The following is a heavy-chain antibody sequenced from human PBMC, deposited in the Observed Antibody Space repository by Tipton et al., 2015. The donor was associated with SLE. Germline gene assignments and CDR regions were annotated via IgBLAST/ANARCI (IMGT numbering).Heavy chain of an antibody. CDR2: ITWNSGSI. CDR3: AGSSGYFYWYFDI. CDR1: GFTFDDYA. V-gene: IGHV3-9*01. D-gene: IGHD3-22*01. Sequence: SLRLSCAASGFTFDDYAMHWVRQAPGKGLEWVSGITWNSGSIGYADSVKGRFTISRDNAKNSLYLQMNSLRAEDTALYYCAGSSGYFYWYFDIWGRGTLVTVSS. J-gene: IGHJ2*01.